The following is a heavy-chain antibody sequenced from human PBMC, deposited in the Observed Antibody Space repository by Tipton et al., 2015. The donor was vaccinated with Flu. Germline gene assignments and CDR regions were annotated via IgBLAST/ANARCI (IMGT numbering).Heavy chain of an antibody. CDR1: GGSISTYY. CDR3: TRAPYSDYDTSGSSFDY. J-gene: IGHJ4*02. D-gene: IGHD3-22*01. Sequence: TLSLTCTVPGGSISTYYWSWIRQPPGKGLEWIGFINYNGGTDYNPSLKSRVTISVDTSKNQFSLRLSSVTAADTAVYYCTRAPYSDYDTSGSSFDYWGQGTLVTVSS. V-gene: IGHV4-59*01. CDR2: INYNGGT.